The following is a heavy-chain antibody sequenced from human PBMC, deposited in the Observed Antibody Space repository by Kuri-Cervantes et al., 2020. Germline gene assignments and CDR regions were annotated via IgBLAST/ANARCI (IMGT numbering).Heavy chain of an antibody. J-gene: IGHJ4*02. V-gene: IGHV4-4*02. CDR3: ARDKYLDFDYTAD. D-gene: IGHD4-11*01. CDR2: IYHSGST. Sequence: GSLRLSCTVSGGSISSGDYYWSWVRQPPGKGLEWIGEIYHSGSTNYNPSLKSRVTISVDKSKNQSSLKLSSVTAADTAVYYCARDKYLDFDYTADWGQGTLVTVSS. CDR1: GGSISSGDYY.